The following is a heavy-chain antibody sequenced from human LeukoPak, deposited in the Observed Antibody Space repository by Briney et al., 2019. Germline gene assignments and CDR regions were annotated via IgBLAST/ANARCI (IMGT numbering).Heavy chain of an antibody. CDR2: INTNTGNP. D-gene: IGHD3-22*01. Sequence: GASVKVSCKASGYTFTSYAMNWVRQAPGQGLEWMGWINTNTGNPTYAQGFTGRFVFSLDTSVSTAYLQISSLKAEDTAVYYCATTPKRITMIKSAFDIWGQGTMVTVSS. J-gene: IGHJ3*02. CDR1: GYTFTSYA. V-gene: IGHV7-4-1*02. CDR3: ATTPKRITMIKSAFDI.